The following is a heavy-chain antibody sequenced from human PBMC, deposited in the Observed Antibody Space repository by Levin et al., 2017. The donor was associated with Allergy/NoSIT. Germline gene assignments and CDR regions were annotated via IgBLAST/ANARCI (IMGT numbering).Heavy chain of an antibody. V-gene: IGHV4-59*01. CDR3: ARGPPASIRYVDWHRRMGAFDS. CDR1: GGSISSYY. J-gene: IGHJ3*02. CDR2: IYYSGST. Sequence: SQTLSLTCTVSGGSISSYYWSWIRQPPGKGLEWIGYIYYSGSTNYNPSLKSRVTISVDTSKNQFSLKLSSVTAADTAVYYCARGPPASIRYVDWHRRMGAFDSWGQGTMVTVSS. D-gene: IGHD3-9*01.